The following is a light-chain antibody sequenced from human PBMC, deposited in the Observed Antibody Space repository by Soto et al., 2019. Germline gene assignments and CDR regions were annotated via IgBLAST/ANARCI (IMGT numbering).Light chain of an antibody. J-gene: IGKJ1*01. CDR2: WAS. V-gene: IGKV4-1*01. CDR3: QQYYSTPRGT. CDR1: QSVLYSSNNKNY. Sequence: DIVMTQSPDSLDVSLGEMATINCKSSQSVLYSSNNKNYLAWYQQKPGQPPKLLIYWASTRESGVPDRFSGSGSGTDFTLTISSLQAEDVAVYYCQQYYSTPRGTFGQGTKVDIK.